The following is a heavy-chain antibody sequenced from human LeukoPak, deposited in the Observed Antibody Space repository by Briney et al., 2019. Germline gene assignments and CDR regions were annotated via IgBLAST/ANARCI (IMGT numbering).Heavy chain of an antibody. Sequence: GGSLRLSCAASGFSFSNYWMYWVRQAPGKGLEWVANIKQDGSEKDYVDSVKGRFTISRDNAKNSLYLQMNSLRAEDTAVYFCARDRNSDFWSGYYTNYFDYWGQGTLVTVSS. CDR1: GFSFSNYW. CDR2: IKQDGSEK. V-gene: IGHV3-7*01. CDR3: ARDRNSDFWSGYYTNYFDY. J-gene: IGHJ4*02. D-gene: IGHD3-3*01.